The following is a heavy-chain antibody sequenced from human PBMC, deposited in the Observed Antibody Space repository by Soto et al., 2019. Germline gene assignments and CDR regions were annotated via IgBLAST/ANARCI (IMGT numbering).Heavy chain of an antibody. J-gene: IGHJ6*02. D-gene: IGHD6-19*01. CDR3: AKDVIAVADYGMDV. CDR2: ISYDGSNK. CDR1: GFTFSSYG. Sequence: GGSLRLSCAASGFTFSSYGMHWVRQAPGKGLEWVAVISYDGSNKYYADSVKGRFTISRDNSKNTLYLQMNSLRAEDTAVYYCAKDVIAVADYGMDVWGQGTTVTVSS. V-gene: IGHV3-30*18.